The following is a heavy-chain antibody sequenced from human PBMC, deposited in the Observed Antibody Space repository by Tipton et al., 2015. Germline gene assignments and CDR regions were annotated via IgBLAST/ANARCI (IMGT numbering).Heavy chain of an antibody. CDR3: ARGNANSSTWHFDY. CDR1: GGSFSGYS. Sequence: GLVKPSETLSLTCGVYGGSFSGYSWSWIRQPPGKGLEWIGEINHSGSTTYNPSLKSRISLSIDTSKNQISLKMISVTAAATAVYYCARGNANSSTWHFDYWGQGTLVFVSP. CDR2: INHSGST. D-gene: IGHD6-13*01. V-gene: IGHV4-34*01. J-gene: IGHJ4*02.